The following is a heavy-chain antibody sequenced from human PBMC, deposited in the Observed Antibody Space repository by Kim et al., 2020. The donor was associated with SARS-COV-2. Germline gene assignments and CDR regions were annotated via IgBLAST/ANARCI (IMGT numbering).Heavy chain of an antibody. J-gene: IGHJ6*02. Sequence: ASVKVSCKASGYTFTGYYMHWVRQAPGQGLEWMGWINPNSGGTNYAQKFQGRVTMTRDTSISTDYMELSRLRSDDTAVYYCASYGYCSSTSCYTERAAALYYYYGMDVWGQGTTVTVSS. V-gene: IGHV1-2*02. CDR3: ASYGYCSSTSCYTERAAALYYYYGMDV. CDR1: GYTFTGYY. CDR2: INPNSGGT. D-gene: IGHD2-2*02.